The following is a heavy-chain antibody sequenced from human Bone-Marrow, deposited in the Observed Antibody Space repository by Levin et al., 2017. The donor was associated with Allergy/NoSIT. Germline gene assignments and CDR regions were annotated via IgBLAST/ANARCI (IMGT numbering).Heavy chain of an antibody. Sequence: SGPTLVKPTQTLTLTCTFSGFSLSTTGVGVGWIRQPPGKALECLALIYWDNDKRYSPSLRSRLSITKDTSKNQVVLTMTNVDPVDTATYYCAHRRGGYSWNGGYFGFWGQGTLVTVSS. J-gene: IGHJ4*02. V-gene: IGHV2-5*02. D-gene: IGHD1-1*01. CDR2: IYWDNDK. CDR3: AHRRGGYSWNGGYFGF. CDR1: GFSLSTTGVG.